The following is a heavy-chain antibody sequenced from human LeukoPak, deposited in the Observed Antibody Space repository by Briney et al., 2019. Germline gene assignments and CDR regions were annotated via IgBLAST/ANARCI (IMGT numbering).Heavy chain of an antibody. Sequence: GRSLRLSCEASGFTFSSYAMHGAGQAPARGLEGGVVISYDGSNKYYADSVKGRFTISRDNSKNTLYLQMNSLRAEDTAVYYYARAYCSSTSCWPFDYWGQGTLVTVSS. D-gene: IGHD2-2*01. CDR2: ISYDGSNK. CDR3: ARAYCSSTSCWPFDY. V-gene: IGHV3-30*04. J-gene: IGHJ4*02. CDR1: GFTFSSYA.